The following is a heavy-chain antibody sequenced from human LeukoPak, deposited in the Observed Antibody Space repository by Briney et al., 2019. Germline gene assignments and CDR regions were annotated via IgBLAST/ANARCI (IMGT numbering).Heavy chain of an antibody. CDR2: INSDGSTI. CDR1: GFSFSTYW. D-gene: IGHD3-16*01. CDR3: AREEAPVEGDDAFDI. V-gene: IGHV3-74*01. J-gene: IGHJ3*02. Sequence: PGGSLRLSCAASGFSFSTYWMHWVRQAPGKGLVWVARINSDGSTINYADSMKGRFTISRDNAKNTLYLQMKSLRVEDTAVYYCAREEAPVEGDDAFDIWGQGTMVTVSS.